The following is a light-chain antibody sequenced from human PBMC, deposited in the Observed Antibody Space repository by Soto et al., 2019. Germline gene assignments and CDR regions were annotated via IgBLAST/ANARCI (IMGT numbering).Light chain of an antibody. CDR3: VLFMGRGISV. J-gene: IGLJ2*01. Sequence: QTVVTQEPSFSVSPGGTVTLTCGWSSGSVSTSYYPSWYQQTPGQAPRTLIYNTNTRSSGVPDRFSGSILGNKAALTITGAQADDESDYYCVLFMGRGISVFGGGTKVTVL. CDR1: SGSVSTSYY. V-gene: IGLV8-61*01. CDR2: NTN.